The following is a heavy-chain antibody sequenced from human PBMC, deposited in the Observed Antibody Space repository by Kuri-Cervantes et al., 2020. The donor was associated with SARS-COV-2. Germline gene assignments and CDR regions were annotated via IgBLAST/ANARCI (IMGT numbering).Heavy chain of an antibody. V-gene: IGHV3-23*01. D-gene: IGHD6-19*01. CDR3: AKVNGILGSAWYGRAHFDY. Sequence: GGSLRLSCAASGSTFSSYAMAWVRQAPGKGLEWVSDISVSGGDTHYADSVRGRFTISRDNSKNTLYLQVNSLRAEDTAVYFCAKVNGILGSAWYGRAHFDYWGQGTLVTVSS. CDR2: ISVSGGDT. J-gene: IGHJ4*02. CDR1: GSTFSSYA.